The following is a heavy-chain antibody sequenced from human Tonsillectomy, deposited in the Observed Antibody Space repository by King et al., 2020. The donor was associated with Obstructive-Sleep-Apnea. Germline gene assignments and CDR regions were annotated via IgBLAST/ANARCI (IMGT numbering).Heavy chain of an antibody. Sequence: VQLVESGAEVKKPGASVKVSCKASGYTFTSYDINWVRQATGQGLEWMGWINPNSGNTGYSQKFRGRVTMTRNTSISTAYMELSSLRSEETAVYYCARMYSSGWYGYYFDYWGQGTLVTVSS. J-gene: IGHJ4*02. V-gene: IGHV1-8*01. CDR2: INPNSGNT. D-gene: IGHD6-19*01. CDR3: ARMYSSGWYGYYFDY. CDR1: GYTFTSYD.